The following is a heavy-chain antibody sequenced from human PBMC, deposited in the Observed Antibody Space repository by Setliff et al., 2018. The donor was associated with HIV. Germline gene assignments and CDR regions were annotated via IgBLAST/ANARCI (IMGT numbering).Heavy chain of an antibody. D-gene: IGHD6-13*01. CDR2: IYYRGST. V-gene: IGHV4-39*01. CDR3: ARGRYRSRWYASDHYYIDV. Sequence: SETLSLTCTVSGGSISSSSYYWGWIRQPPGKGLQWIGSIYYRGSTYYNPSLKSRVTISVDTSKNQFSLKLRSVTAADTALYYCARGRYRSRWYASDHYYIDVWGKETTVTVSS. CDR1: GGSISSSSYY. J-gene: IGHJ6*03.